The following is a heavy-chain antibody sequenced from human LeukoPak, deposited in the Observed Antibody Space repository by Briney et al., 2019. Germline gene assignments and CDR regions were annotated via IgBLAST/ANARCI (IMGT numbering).Heavy chain of an antibody. CDR1: GITFRSYG. CDR3: ASSMVRGVIALDY. CDR2: IYSGGST. D-gene: IGHD3-10*01. J-gene: IGHJ4*02. V-gene: IGHV3-53*01. Sequence: GGSVRLSCAASGITFRSYGMHWVRQAPGKGLEWVSVIYSGGSTYYADSVKGRFTISRDNSKNTLYLQMNSLRAEDTAVYYCASSMVRGVIALDYWGQGTLVTVSS.